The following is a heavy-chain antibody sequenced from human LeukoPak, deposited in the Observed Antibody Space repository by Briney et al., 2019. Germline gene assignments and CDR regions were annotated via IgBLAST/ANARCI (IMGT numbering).Heavy chain of an antibody. CDR3: AKPQVGYCSGGSCYEGDY. CDR2: IYSDGSNI. J-gene: IGHJ4*02. V-gene: IGHV3-74*01. Sequence: PGGSLRLSCEASGFTLNTYWMHWVRHIPGQGLVWVSRIYSDGSNIDYADSVKGRFTISRDNSKNTLYLQMNSLRAEDTAVYYCAKPQVGYCSGGSCYEGDYWGQGTLVTVSS. D-gene: IGHD2-15*01. CDR1: GFTLNTYW.